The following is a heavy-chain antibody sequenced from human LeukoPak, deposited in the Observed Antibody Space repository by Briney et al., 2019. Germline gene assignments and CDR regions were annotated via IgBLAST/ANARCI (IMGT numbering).Heavy chain of an antibody. CDR3: ARALDYFDY. J-gene: IGHJ4*02. CDR1: GFLFSKSA. CDR2: IADNGAT. Sequence: PGGSLRLSCEASGFLFSKSAMTWVRQAPGKGLMWVSGIADNGATYYADSVKGRFIISRDNSKNMVFLQMNSLRAEDTAVYYCARALDYFDYWGQGTLVTVSS. V-gene: IGHV3-23*01.